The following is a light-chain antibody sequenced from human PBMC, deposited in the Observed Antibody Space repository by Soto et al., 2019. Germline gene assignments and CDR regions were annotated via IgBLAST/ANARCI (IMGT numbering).Light chain of an antibody. J-gene: IGLJ1*01. CDR1: SSDVGGYNY. CDR3: SSKTSSRTPFV. CDR2: EVN. Sequence: QSVLTQPASVSGSPGQSITISCTGTSSDVGGYNYVSWYQQHPGNAPRLMIYEVNNRPSGVPIRFSVSKSGNTASLTISGLQAEDEADYYCSSKTSSRTPFVFGTGTKVTVL. V-gene: IGLV2-14*01.